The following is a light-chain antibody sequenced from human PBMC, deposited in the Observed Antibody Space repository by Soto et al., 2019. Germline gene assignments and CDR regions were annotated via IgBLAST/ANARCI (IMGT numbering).Light chain of an antibody. V-gene: IGKV1-9*01. CDR2: AAS. Sequence: DIQLTQSPSFLSASIGGRVTITCRASQGISTFLAWYQQLPGKAPKLLIYAASTLQSSVPSRFSGSGSGTEFTLTISSLQPEDFATYYCQQVNSYPLTFGGGTKVEIK. CDR3: QQVNSYPLT. CDR1: QGISTF. J-gene: IGKJ4*01.